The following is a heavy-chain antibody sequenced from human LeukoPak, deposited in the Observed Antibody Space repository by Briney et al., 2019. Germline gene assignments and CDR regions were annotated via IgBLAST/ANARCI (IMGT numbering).Heavy chain of an antibody. CDR1: GGSISNYY. CDR3: ARVHYFDSSGYYSSTYYYYMDV. V-gene: IGHV4-59*01. CDR2: ISYSVST. Sequence: SETLCLTCTVSGGSISNYYWTWIRQPPGKGLEWIRYISYSVSTKDNPSLKSRATISIDTSKTQFSLKLSSVTAADTAVYYCARVHYFDSSGYYSSTYYYYMDVWGKGTTVTVSS. D-gene: IGHD3-22*01. J-gene: IGHJ6*03.